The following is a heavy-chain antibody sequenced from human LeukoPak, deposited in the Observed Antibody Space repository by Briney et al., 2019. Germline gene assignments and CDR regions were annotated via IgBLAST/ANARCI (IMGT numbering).Heavy chain of an antibody. J-gene: IGHJ4*02. CDR1: GYTFTSYA. CDR3: ARAAYYYGSRSYYGNDY. CDR2: INAGNGNT. V-gene: IGHV1-3*01. D-gene: IGHD3-10*01. Sequence: ASVKVSCKASGYTFTSYAMHWVRQAPGQRLEWMGWINAGNGNTKYSQKFQGRVTITRDTSASTAYMELSSLRSEDTAVYYCARAAYYYGSRSYYGNDYWGQGTLVTVSS.